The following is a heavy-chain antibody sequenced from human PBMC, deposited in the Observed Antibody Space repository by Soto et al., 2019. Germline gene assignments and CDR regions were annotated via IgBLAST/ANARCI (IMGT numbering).Heavy chain of an antibody. Sequence: GGSLRLSCVAYGFNFTSYTMNWVRQAPGKGLEWVSSISSGHRYIYHADSVKGRLIISRDDATNSLYLQMNGLRGEDTGTYYCATGVARYFDNWGRGTLVTVSS. D-gene: IGHD3-10*01. CDR3: ATGVARYFDN. V-gene: IGHV3-21*04. CDR2: ISSGHRYI. CDR1: GFNFTSYT. J-gene: IGHJ4*02.